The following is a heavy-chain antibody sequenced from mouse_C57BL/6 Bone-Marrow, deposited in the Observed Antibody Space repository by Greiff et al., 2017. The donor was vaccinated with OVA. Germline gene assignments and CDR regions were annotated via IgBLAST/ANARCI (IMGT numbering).Heavy chain of an antibody. Sequence: EVMLVESGGDLVKPGGSLKLSCAASGFTFSSYGMSWVRQTPDKRLEWVATISSGGSYTYYPDSVKGRFTLSRDNAKNTLYLQMSSLKSEDTAMYYCARHEEGYYYGSIAYWGQGTLVTVSA. J-gene: IGHJ3*01. CDR2: ISSGGSYT. D-gene: IGHD1-1*01. CDR3: ARHEEGYYYGSIAY. CDR1: GFTFSSYG. V-gene: IGHV5-6*02.